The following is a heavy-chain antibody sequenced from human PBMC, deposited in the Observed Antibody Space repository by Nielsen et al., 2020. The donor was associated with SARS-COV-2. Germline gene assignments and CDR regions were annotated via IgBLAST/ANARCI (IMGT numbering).Heavy chain of an antibody. CDR2: INHSGTT. J-gene: IGHJ6*02. CDR1: GGSFSSYY. Sequence: SETLSPTCAFYGGSFSSYYWAWVRQSPGKGLEWIGEINHSGTTNYNPSLKTRVTISVDTSKNQFSLNLTSVTAADTAVYFCARGVFTYGLDVWGQGTTVSVSS. V-gene: IGHV4-34*01. CDR3: ARGVFTYGLDV.